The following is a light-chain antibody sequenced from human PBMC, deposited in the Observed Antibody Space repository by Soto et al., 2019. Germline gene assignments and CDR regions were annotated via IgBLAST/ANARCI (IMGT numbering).Light chain of an antibody. CDR3: ETWDSNTHV. Sequence: QAVVTQSSSASASLGSSVKLTCTLSSGHSSYIIAWHQQQPGKAPRYLMKLEGSGSYNKGSGVPDRFSGSSSGADRYLTISNLQFEDEADYYCETWDSNTHVFSGGTKLTVL. CDR1: SGHSSYI. CDR2: LEGSGSY. J-gene: IGLJ3*02. V-gene: IGLV4-60*02.